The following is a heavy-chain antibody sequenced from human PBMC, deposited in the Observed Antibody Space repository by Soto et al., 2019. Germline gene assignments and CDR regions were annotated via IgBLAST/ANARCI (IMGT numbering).Heavy chain of an antibody. Sequence: PSETLSLTCTVSGGSISSGGYYWSWIRQHPGKGLEWLGYIYYSGSTYYNPSLKSRVTISVDTSKNQFSLKLSSVTAADTAVYYCVRDSSGRCALYDYWGQGTLVTVSS. D-gene: IGHD2-15*01. J-gene: IGHJ4*02. V-gene: IGHV4-31*03. CDR1: GGSISSGGYY. CDR2: IYYSGST. CDR3: VRDSSGRCALYDY.